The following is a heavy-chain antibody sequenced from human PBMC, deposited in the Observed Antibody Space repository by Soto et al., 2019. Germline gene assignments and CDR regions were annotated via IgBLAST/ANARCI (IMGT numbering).Heavy chain of an antibody. V-gene: IGHV6-1*01. CDR2: TYYRSKWYN. D-gene: IGHD6-6*01. CDR1: GDSVSSNSAA. CDR3: ARDGEGGSSSSVTYYYYYYGMDV. Sequence: KQSQTLSLTCAISGDSVSSNSAAWNWIRQSPSRGLEWLGRTYYRSKWYNDYAVSVKSRITINPDTSKNQFSLQLNSVTPEDTAVYYCARDGEGGSSSSVTYYYYYYGMDVWGQGTTVTVSS. J-gene: IGHJ6*02.